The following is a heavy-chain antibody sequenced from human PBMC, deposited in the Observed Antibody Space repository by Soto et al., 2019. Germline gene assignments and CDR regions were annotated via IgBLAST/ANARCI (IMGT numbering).Heavy chain of an antibody. V-gene: IGHV3-30-3*01. Sequence: QEQVVESGGGLVQPGRSLRLSCEVSGFTFDSYYMPWVRQAPGKGLEWVAVISHDGNKKYHAASVRGRFTISRDNSRNTVYLQMDSLKAEDTAVYYCARGRGWGDYEVWYFGMDVCGQGTKAIVSS. J-gene: IGHJ6*02. CDR2: ISHDGNKK. CDR3: ARGRGWGDYEVWYFGMDV. CDR1: GFTFDSYY. D-gene: IGHD4-17*01.